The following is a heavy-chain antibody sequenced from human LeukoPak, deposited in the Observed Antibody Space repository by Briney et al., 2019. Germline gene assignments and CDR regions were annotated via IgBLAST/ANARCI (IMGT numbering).Heavy chain of an antibody. Sequence: GASVKVSCKASGHTFTGYYMHWVRQAPGQGLEWMGWINPNSGGTNYAQKFQGRVTMTRDTSISTAYMELSRLRSDDTAVYYCARDTRYCSSTSCYSYYYYMDVWGKGTTVTVSS. V-gene: IGHV1-2*02. CDR1: GHTFTGYY. J-gene: IGHJ6*03. CDR2: INPNSGGT. CDR3: ARDTRYCSSTSCYSYYYYMDV. D-gene: IGHD2-2*01.